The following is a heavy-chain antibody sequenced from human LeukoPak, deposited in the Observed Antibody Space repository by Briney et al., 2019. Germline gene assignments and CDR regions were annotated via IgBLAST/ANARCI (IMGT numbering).Heavy chain of an antibody. CDR1: GYNFSSYS. Sequence: ASVKVSCKASGYNFSSYSIHWVRQAPGQGLEWMGIIIPSGGSTRYAQKFQDRVTMTRDESTSTVYMELSSLKSEDTAVYYCAREDVVLVEAGRYYYYGMDVWGQGTTVTVSS. CDR2: IIPSGGST. CDR3: AREDVVLVEAGRYYYYGMDV. D-gene: IGHD2-15*01. J-gene: IGHJ6*02. V-gene: IGHV1-46*01.